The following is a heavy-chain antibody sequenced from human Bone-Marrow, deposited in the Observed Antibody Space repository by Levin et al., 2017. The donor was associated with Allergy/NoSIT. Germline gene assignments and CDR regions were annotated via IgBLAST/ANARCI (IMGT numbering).Heavy chain of an antibody. CDR2: IRGDIDGGLS. Sequence: HAGGSLRLSCATSGFTFTNFAMTWVRQAPGKGLEWVSTIRGDIDGGLSDYADSVKGRFIISRDNSKNTLSLQMGSLRAEDTALYYCAQYTITGSPTYWGPGTFVTVSS. J-gene: IGHJ4*02. CDR3: AQYTITGSPTY. CDR1: GFTFTNFA. D-gene: IGHD1-14*01. V-gene: IGHV3-23*01.